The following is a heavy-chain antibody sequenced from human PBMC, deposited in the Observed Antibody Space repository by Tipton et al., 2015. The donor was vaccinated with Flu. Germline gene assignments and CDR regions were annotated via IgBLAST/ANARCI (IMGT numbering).Heavy chain of an antibody. CDR3: ARGDAFGV. V-gene: IGHV5-51*01. J-gene: IGHJ3*01. CDR1: GQTLSDFW. Sequence: VQLVQSGAEVKKPGESLKISCKLSGQTLSDFWIGWVRQMPGKGLEWMGIIYPGDSKTIYSPSFQGLVTISVDKSIDTAYLQWSSLKASDTAMYYCARGDAFGVWGQGTLVTVSS. CDR2: IYPGDSKT.